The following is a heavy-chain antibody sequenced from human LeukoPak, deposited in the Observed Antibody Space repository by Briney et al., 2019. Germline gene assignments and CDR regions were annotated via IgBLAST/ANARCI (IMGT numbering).Heavy chain of an antibody. Sequence: GGSLSLSCAASGFAFSSYNMKWVREAPGEGLEWVSFISTTSTYIYYAASVKGRFTVSRDNSKNLLYLQMDSLRVEDTAVYYCARAGTCSSTSCDGGIEYWGQGTLVTVSS. CDR2: ISTTSTYI. V-gene: IGHV3-21*06. D-gene: IGHD2-2*01. CDR3: ARAGTCSSTSCDGGIEY. J-gene: IGHJ4*02. CDR1: GFAFSSYN.